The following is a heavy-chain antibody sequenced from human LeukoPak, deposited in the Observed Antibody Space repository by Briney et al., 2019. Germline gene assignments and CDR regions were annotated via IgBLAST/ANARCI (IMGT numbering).Heavy chain of an antibody. J-gene: IGHJ5*02. Sequence: GGSLRLSCAASGFTFSSYSMNWVRQAPGKGLEWVSSISSSSSYIYYADSVKGRFTISRDNAKNSLYLQMNSLRAEDTAVYYCAREKAVAATVGWFDPWGQGTLVTASS. CDR1: GFTFSSYS. CDR2: ISSSSSYI. CDR3: AREKAVAATVGWFDP. V-gene: IGHV3-21*01. D-gene: IGHD6-19*01.